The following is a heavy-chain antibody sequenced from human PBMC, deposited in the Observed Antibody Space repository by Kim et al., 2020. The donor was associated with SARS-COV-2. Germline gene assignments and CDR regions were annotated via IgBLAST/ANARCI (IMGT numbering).Heavy chain of an antibody. CDR2: ISGSGGST. CDR1: GFTFSSYA. D-gene: IGHD6-13*01. CDR3: AISPPFIGSSWNGDY. V-gene: IGHV3-23*01. J-gene: IGHJ4*02. Sequence: GGSLRLSCAASGFTFSSYAMSWVRQAPGKGLEWVSAISGSGGSTYYADSVKGRFTISRDNSKNTLYLQMNSLRAEDTAVYYCAISPPFIGSSWNGDYWGQGTLVTVSS.